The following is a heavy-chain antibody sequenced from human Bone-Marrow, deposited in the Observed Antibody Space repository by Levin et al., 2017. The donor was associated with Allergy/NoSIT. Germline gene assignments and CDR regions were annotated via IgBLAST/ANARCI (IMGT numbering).Heavy chain of an antibody. CDR1: EFTFSGYV. V-gene: IGHV3-23*01. CDR3: AKEVYRNDYGGTFDY. J-gene: IGHJ4*02. CDR2: ISGSGGTT. Sequence: GGSLRLSCAVTEFTFSGYVMSWVRQAPGKGLEWVSGISGSGGTTYYTDSVKGRFTISRDNSKDTLYLQMNSLRAEDTAVYYCAKEVYRNDYGGTFDYWGQGTLVTVSS. D-gene: IGHD4-23*01.